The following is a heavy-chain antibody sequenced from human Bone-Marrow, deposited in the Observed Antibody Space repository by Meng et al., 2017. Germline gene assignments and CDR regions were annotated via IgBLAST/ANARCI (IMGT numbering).Heavy chain of an antibody. CDR1: GYSISSGYY. CDR3: ARALWFGELLWVDDATPDAFDI. D-gene: IGHD3-10*01. J-gene: IGHJ3*02. CDR2: IYHSGST. V-gene: IGHV4-38-2*01. Sequence: SETLSLTCAVSGYSISSGYYWGWIRQPPGKGLEWIGSIYHSGSTYYNPSLKSRVTISVDTSKNQFSLKLSSVTAADTAVYYCARALWFGELLWVDDATPDAFDIWGQGKM.